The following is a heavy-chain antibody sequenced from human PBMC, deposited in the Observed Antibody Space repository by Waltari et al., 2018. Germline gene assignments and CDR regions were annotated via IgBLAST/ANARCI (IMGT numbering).Heavy chain of an antibody. CDR3: ARGVPAAWAGCFDY. V-gene: IGHV4-39*01. CDR2: IYYSGST. Sequence: QLQLQESGPGLVKPSETLSLTCTVSGGSISSSSYYWGWIRQPPGKGLEWIGSIYYSGSTYSNPSLKSRVTISVDTSKNQFSLKLSSVTAADTALYYCARGVPAAWAGCFDYWGQGTLVTVSS. J-gene: IGHJ4*02. D-gene: IGHD2-2*01. CDR1: GGSISSSSYY.